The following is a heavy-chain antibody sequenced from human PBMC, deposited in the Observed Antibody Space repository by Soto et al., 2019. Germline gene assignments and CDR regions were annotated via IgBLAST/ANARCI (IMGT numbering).Heavy chain of an antibody. CDR3: ANRHTSRWYYFDC. D-gene: IGHD6-19*01. CDR1: GFTFSTCG. V-gene: IGHV3-30*18. J-gene: IGHJ4*02. Sequence: GSLRLSCAASGFTFSTCGMHWVRQAPGKGLEWVAVISYDGTNKYYADSVKGRFTISRDNSKNTLYLQMDSLRADDTAVYYCANRHTSRWYYFDCWGQGTLVTVS. CDR2: ISYDGTNK.